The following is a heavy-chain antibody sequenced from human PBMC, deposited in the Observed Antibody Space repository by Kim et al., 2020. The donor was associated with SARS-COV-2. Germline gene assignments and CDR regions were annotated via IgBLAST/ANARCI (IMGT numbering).Heavy chain of an antibody. D-gene: IGHD3-16*01. CDR1: GFSFRDSC. V-gene: IGHV3-21*01. CDR3: STARGIGPYGFDI. Sequence: GGSLRLSCAAAGFTASGFSFRDSCFNWVRQAPGKGLEWVLSISYYSAYIYYADSVRGRFTVSRDDTSNSLSLQTDSLRDEDTAVYYCSTARGIGPYGFDIWGQGTTVVVSS. CDR2: ISYYSAYI. J-gene: IGHJ3*02.